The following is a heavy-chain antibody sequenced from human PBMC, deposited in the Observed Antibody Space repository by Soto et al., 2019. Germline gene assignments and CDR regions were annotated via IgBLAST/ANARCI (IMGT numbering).Heavy chain of an antibody. V-gene: IGHV3-53*04. D-gene: IGHD3-22*01. CDR3: ARTDSSGYPRYYYGMDV. CDR2: IYSGGST. J-gene: IGHJ6*02. Sequence: EVQLVESGGGLVQPGGSLRLSCAASGFTVSSNYMSWVRQAPGKGLEWVSVIYSGGSTYYADSVKGRFTISRHNSTNTLYLQMNSLRAEDTAVYYCARTDSSGYPRYYYGMDVWGQGTTVTVSS. CDR1: GFTVSSNY.